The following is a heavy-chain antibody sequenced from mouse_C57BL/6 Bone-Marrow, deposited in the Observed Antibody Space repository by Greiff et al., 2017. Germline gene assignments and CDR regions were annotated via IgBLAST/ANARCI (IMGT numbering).Heavy chain of an antibody. D-gene: IGHD3-2*02. J-gene: IGHJ2*01. V-gene: IGHV1-54*01. CDR3: ARRSSGYHYFDY. Sequence: VKLMESGAELVRPGTSVKVSCKASGYAFTNYLIEWVKQRPGQGLEWIGVINPGSGGTNYNEKFKGKATLTADKSSSTAYMQLSSLTSEDSAVYFCARRSSGYHYFDYWGQGTTLTVSS. CDR2: INPGSGGT. CDR1: GYAFTNYL.